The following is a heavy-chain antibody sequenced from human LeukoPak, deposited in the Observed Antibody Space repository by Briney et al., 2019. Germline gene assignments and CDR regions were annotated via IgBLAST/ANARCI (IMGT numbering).Heavy chain of an antibody. Sequence: GGSLRLSCAASGFTFSSYAMSWVRQAPGKGLEWVSAISGSGGSTYYADSVKGRFTISRDSSKNTLHLQMNSLRAEDTAVYYCARAWVIVGATTPFDYWGQGTLVTVSS. J-gene: IGHJ4*02. D-gene: IGHD1-26*01. V-gene: IGHV3-23*01. CDR3: ARAWVIVGATTPFDY. CDR1: GFTFSSYA. CDR2: ISGSGGST.